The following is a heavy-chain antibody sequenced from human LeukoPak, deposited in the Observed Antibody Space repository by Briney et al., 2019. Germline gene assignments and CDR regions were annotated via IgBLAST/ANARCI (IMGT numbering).Heavy chain of an antibody. CDR3: ARFPDSGMDV. D-gene: IGHD3-22*01. V-gene: IGHV4-31*03. J-gene: IGHJ6*02. CDR1: GGSISSGGYY. Sequence: SQTLSLTCTVSGGSISSGGYYWSWIRQHPGKGLEWIGYIYYNGSTYYNPSLKSRVTISVDTSKNQFSLRLSSVTAADTAVYYCARFPDSGMDVWGQGTTVTVSS. CDR2: IYYNGST.